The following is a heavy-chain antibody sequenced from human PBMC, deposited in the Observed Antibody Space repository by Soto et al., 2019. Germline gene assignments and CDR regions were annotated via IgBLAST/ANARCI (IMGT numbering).Heavy chain of an antibody. D-gene: IGHD3-22*01. CDR2: IYHSGST. CDR3: ARDGESGYYDY. Sequence: SETLSLTCTVSGGSISSGDYYWSWIRQPPGKGLEWIGYIYHSGSTYYNPSLKSRVTTSVDTSKNKFSLKLSSVTAANTAVYYCARDGESGYYDYWGPGTLVT. V-gene: IGHV4-30-4*01. CDR1: GGSISSGDYY. J-gene: IGHJ4*02.